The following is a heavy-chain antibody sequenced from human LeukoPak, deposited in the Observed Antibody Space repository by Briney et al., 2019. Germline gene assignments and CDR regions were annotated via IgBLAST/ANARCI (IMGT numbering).Heavy chain of an antibody. CDR2: IIPIFGTA. J-gene: IGHJ5*02. Sequence: SVKVSCKASGGTFSSYAISWVRQAPGQGLEWMGGIIPIFGTANYAQKFQGRVTITTDESTSTAYMELSSLRSEDTAVYYCARDRGYGGNSWWFDPWGQGTLVAVSS. V-gene: IGHV1-69*05. D-gene: IGHD4-23*01. CDR1: GGTFSSYA. CDR3: ARDRGYGGNSWWFDP.